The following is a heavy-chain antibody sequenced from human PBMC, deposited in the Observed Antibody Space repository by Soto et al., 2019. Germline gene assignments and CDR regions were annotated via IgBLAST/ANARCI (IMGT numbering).Heavy chain of an antibody. V-gene: IGHV3-48*03. CDR2: ISSSGQTI. J-gene: IGHJ1*01. CDR1: GFSMGNYN. D-gene: IGHD6-19*01. Sequence: GGSLRRSCVGSGFSMGNYNMNCVRQAPGKGLEWFAFISSSGQTIHYADSVKGRFIISRDNTKSSVLMQMNSLRVEDTALYYCARVKYNSGWEYLEHFQHWALGTMVTDSS. CDR3: ARVKYNSGWEYLEHFQH.